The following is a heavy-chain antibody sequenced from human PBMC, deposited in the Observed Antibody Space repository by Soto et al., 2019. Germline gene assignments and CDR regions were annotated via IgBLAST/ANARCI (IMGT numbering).Heavy chain of an antibody. Sequence: PWGSLRVSCAASGFTFSSYGIHWVRQAPGKGLEWVAVIWNDGNNRRYADSVRGRFTVSSDNSKKSVYLQMDSLRVDDTAIYYCARDRELGRSSPYFDFWGQGALVTVSS. CDR3: ARDRELGRSSPYFDF. V-gene: IGHV3-33*08. J-gene: IGHJ4*02. D-gene: IGHD3-10*01. CDR2: IWNDGNNR. CDR1: GFTFSSYG.